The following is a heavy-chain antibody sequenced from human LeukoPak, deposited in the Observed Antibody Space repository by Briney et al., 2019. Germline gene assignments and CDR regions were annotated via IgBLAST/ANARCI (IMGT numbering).Heavy chain of an antibody. J-gene: IGHJ3*02. Sequence: GGSLRLSCAASGFTFSNYWMSWVRQAPGKGLEWVANIKQDGSEKYYVDSVKGRFTISRDNAKNSLYLQMNSLRAEDTAVYYCARWGTYSSSWLGAFDIWGQGTMVTVSS. CDR2: IKQDGSEK. CDR3: ARWGTYSSSWLGAFDI. D-gene: IGHD6-13*01. CDR1: GFTFSNYW. V-gene: IGHV3-7*05.